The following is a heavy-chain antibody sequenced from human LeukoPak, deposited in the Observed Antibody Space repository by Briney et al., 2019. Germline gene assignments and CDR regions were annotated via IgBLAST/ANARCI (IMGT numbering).Heavy chain of an antibody. V-gene: IGHV4-31*03. CDR3: ARGGLDSSGYYYLFDY. D-gene: IGHD3-22*01. CDR2: IYYSGST. J-gene: IGHJ4*02. CDR1: GGSISSGGYY. Sequence: TLSLTCTVSGGSISSGGYYWSWIRQHPGKGLEWIGYIYYSGSTYYNPSLKSRVTISVDTSKNQFSLKLSSVTAADTAVYYCARGGLDSSGYYYLFDYWGQGTLVTVSS.